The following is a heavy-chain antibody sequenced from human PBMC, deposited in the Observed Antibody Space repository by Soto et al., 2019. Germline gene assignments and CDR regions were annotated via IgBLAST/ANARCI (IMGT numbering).Heavy chain of an antibody. CDR2: IYYSGST. V-gene: IGHV4-31*03. CDR3: ARGWYTIETTPYDN. J-gene: IGHJ4*02. CDR1: GYSISSGGYY. Sequence: QVQLQESGPGLVKPSQTLSLTCTVSGYSISSGGYYWNWIRQPPGKGLEWIGYIYYSGSTYYNPSLKSRLTISVDTSKNQFSLKLSSVTAADTAVYYCARGWYTIETTPYDNWGQGTLVTVSS. D-gene: IGHD6-19*01.